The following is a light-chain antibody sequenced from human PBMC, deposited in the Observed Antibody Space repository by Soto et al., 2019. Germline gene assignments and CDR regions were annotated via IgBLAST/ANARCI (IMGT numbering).Light chain of an antibody. J-gene: IGKJ4*01. V-gene: IGKV3-11*01. Sequence: EIVWTQSPATLSLSPGERATLYCRASQSISSHLAWYQQKPGQAPRLLIYGASNRATGIPARFSGSGSGTDFTLTISSLEPDDFAVYYCQQRINWPLTFGGGTKVEIK. CDR1: QSISSH. CDR3: QQRINWPLT. CDR2: GAS.